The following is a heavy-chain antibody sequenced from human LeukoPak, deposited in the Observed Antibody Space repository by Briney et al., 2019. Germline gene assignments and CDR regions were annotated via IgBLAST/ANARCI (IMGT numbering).Heavy chain of an antibody. CDR1: GFTFSCYA. D-gene: IGHD6-19*01. CDR2: ISGSGGST. J-gene: IGHJ3*02. V-gene: IGHV3-23*01. Sequence: GGSVRLSCAASGFTFSCYAMSWVRQAPGKGLEWVSAISGSGGSTYYADSVKGRFTISRDNSKNTLYLQMNSLRAEDTAVYYCARTTGWLVYDAFDIWGQGTMVTVSS. CDR3: ARTTGWLVYDAFDI.